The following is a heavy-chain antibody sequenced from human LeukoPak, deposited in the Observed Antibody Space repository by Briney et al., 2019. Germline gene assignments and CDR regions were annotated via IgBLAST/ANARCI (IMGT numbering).Heavy chain of an antibody. V-gene: IGHV3-30*04. D-gene: IGHD2-21*02. CDR2: VSYDGRSK. Sequence: GKSLRLSCAASGFTFSSYAMHWVRQAPGKGLEWVAIVSYDGRSKYHADSVKGRFIISRGDSKNTLYLQMNSLRAEDTALYYCARAPAFCGGDCYPARLDSWGQGTLVTVSS. J-gene: IGHJ4*02. CDR1: GFTFSSYA. CDR3: ARAPAFCGGDCYPARLDS.